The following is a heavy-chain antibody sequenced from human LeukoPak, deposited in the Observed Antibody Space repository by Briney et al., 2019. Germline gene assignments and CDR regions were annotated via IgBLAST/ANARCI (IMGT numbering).Heavy chain of an antibody. V-gene: IGHV1-69*05. CDR1: GGTFSSYA. CDR3: ARTYSSSWYTGDWFDP. D-gene: IGHD6-13*01. J-gene: IGHJ5*02. CDR2: IIPIFGTA. Sequence: SVKVSCKASGGTFSSYAISWVRQAPGQGLEWMGGIIPIFGTANYAQKFQGRVTITTDESTSTAYMELSSLRSEDTAVYYCARTYSSSWYTGDWFDPWGQGTLVTVSS.